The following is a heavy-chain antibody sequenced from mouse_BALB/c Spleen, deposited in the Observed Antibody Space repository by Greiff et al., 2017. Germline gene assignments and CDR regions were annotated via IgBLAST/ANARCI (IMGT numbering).Heavy chain of an antibody. V-gene: IGHV5-9-4*01. CDR3: AYYGYGSFAY. Sequence: DVKLVESGGGLVKPGGSLKLSCAASGFTFSSYAMSWVRQSPEKRLEWVAEISSGGSYTYYPDTVTGRFTISRDNAKNTLYLEMSSLRSEDTAMYYCAYYGYGSFAYWGQGTLVTVSA. J-gene: IGHJ3*01. CDR1: GFTFSSYA. CDR2: ISSGGSYT. D-gene: IGHD1-2*01.